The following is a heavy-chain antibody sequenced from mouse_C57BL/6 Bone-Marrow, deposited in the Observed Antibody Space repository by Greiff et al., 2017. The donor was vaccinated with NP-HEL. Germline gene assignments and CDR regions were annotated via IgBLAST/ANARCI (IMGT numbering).Heavy chain of an antibody. Sequence: VQLQQSGPELVKPGDSVKISCKASGYSFTGYFMNLVMQSHGKSLEWIGRINPYNGDTFYNQKFKGKATLTVDKSSSTAHMELRSLTSEDSAVYYCARWYYGSRSYWYFDVWGTGTTVTVSS. D-gene: IGHD1-1*01. CDR3: ARWYYGSRSYWYFDV. J-gene: IGHJ1*03. CDR2: INPYNGDT. CDR1: GYSFTGYF. V-gene: IGHV1-20*01.